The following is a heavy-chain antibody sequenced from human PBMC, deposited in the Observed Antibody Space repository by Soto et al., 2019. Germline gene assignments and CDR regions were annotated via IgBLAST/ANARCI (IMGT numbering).Heavy chain of an antibody. CDR2: INHSGST. CDR1: GGSFSGYY. J-gene: IGHJ4*02. V-gene: IGHV4-34*01. CDR3: ARGGGIWGSYRSKPSDY. Sequence: PSETLSLTCAVYGGSFSGYYWSWIRQPPGKGLEWIGEINHSGSTNYNPSLKSRVTISVDTSKNQFSLKLSSVTAADTAVYYCARGGGIWGSYRSKPSDYWGQGSLVTVSS. D-gene: IGHD3-16*02.